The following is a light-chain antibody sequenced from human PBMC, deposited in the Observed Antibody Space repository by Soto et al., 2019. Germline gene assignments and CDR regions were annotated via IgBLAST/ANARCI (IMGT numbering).Light chain of an antibody. J-gene: IGKJ1*01. V-gene: IGKV3-15*01. CDR3: QQYNNWPRT. CDR1: QSVSGN. CDR2: GAS. Sequence: EIVMTQSPATLSVSPGERATLSCRASQSVSGNLAWYQQKPGQAPRLLIYGASTRATGIPARFSGSGSGTDFTLTISSLESEDFAFYYCQQYNNWPRTFGQGTKVEIK.